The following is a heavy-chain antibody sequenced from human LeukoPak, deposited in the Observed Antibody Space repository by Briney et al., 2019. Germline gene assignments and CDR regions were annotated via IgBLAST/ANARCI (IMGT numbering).Heavy chain of an antibody. CDR2: ISYDGSNK. J-gene: IGHJ3*02. V-gene: IGHV3-30*18. CDR1: GFTFSSYG. Sequence: GRSLRLSCAASGFTFSSYGMHWVRQAPGKGLEWVAVISYDGSNKYYADSVKGRFTISRDNSKNTLYLQMNSLRAEDTAVYYCAKDYYDSSGYSLPRAFDIWGQGTMVTVSS. CDR3: AKDYYDSSGYSLPRAFDI. D-gene: IGHD3-22*01.